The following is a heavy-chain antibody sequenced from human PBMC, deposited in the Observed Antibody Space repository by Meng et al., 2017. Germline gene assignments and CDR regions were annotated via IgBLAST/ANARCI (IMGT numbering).Heavy chain of an antibody. CDR1: GFTLSSYA. Sequence: DVEMVEPGGGLVQPGGSLRLSCAASGFTLSSYAMSWVRQAPGKGLEWVSAISGSGGSTYYADSVKGRFTISRDNSKNTLYLQMNSLRAEDTAVYYCARDCSGGSCNWGQGTLVTVSS. CDR3: ARDCSGGSCN. CDR2: ISGSGGST. V-gene: IGHV3-23*04. D-gene: IGHD2-15*01. J-gene: IGHJ4*02.